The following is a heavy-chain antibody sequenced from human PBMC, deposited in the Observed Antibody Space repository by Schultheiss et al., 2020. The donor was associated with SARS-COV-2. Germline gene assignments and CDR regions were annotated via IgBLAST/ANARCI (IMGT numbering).Heavy chain of an antibody. V-gene: IGHV4-59*10. CDR2: IYTSGST. CDR1: GGSFSGYY. J-gene: IGHJ3*02. Sequence: GSLRLSCAVYGGSFSGYYWSWIRQPAGKGLEWIGRIYTSGSTNYNPSLKSRVTMSVDTSKNQFSLKLSSVTAADTAVYYCAAITDSSGYKGDAFDIWGQGTTVTVSS. D-gene: IGHD3-22*01. CDR3: AAITDSSGYKGDAFDI.